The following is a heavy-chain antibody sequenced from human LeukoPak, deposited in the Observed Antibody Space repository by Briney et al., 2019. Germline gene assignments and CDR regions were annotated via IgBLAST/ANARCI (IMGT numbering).Heavy chain of an antibody. D-gene: IGHD6-13*01. V-gene: IGHV4-31*03. CDR1: GGSISSGGYY. CDR2: IYYSGST. Sequence: SETLSLTCTVSGGSISSGGYYWSWIRQHPGKGLKWIGYIYYSGSTYYNPSLKSRVTISVDTSKNQFSLKLSSVTAADTAVYYCARDSPPGIAAAGTGGYYFDYWGQGTLVTVSS. J-gene: IGHJ4*02. CDR3: ARDSPPGIAAAGTGGYYFDY.